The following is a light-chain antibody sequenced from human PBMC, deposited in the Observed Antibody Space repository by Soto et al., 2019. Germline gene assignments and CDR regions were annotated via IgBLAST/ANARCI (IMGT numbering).Light chain of an antibody. CDR2: EVN. CDR1: SSDVGGYNY. J-gene: IGLJ1*01. V-gene: IGLV2-14*01. CDR3: SSKTSSRTPVV. Sequence: QSALTQPASVSGSPGQSITISCTGTSSDVGGYNYVSWYQQHPGNAPRLMIYEVNNRPSGVPNRFSGSKSGNTASLTISGLQAEDEADYYCSSKTSSRTPVVFGTGTKVTV.